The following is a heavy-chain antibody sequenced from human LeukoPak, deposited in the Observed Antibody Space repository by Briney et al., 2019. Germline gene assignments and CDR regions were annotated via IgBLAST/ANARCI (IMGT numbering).Heavy chain of an antibody. V-gene: IGHV3-21*01. Sequence: GGSLRLSCAASGFTFSSYSMNWVRQAPGKGLEWVSSISSSSSYIYYAGSVKGRFTISRDNSKNTLYLQMNSLRAEDTAVYYCAKVSGPYYYDSSGSYFDYWGQGTLVTVSS. D-gene: IGHD3-22*01. CDR2: ISSSSSYI. CDR3: AKVSGPYYYDSSGSYFDY. J-gene: IGHJ4*02. CDR1: GFTFSSYS.